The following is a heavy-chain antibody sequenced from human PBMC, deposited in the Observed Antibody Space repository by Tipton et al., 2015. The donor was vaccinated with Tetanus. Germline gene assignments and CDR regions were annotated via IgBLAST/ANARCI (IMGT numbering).Heavy chain of an antibody. V-gene: IGHV3-33*01. CDR1: GFTFSSYG. D-gene: IGHD3-10*02. J-gene: IGHJ3*02. CDR3: ARDKGAMFVYGAFDI. CDR2: IWYDGSNK. Sequence: SLRLSCAASGFTFSSYGMHWVRQAPGKGLEWVAVIWYDGSNKYYADSVKGRFTISRDNSKNTLYLQMNSLRAEDTAVYYCARDKGAMFVYGAFDIWGQGTMVTVSS.